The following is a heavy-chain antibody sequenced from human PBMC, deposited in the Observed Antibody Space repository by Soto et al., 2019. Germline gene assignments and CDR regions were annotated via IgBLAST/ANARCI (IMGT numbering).Heavy chain of an antibody. D-gene: IGHD3-16*01. CDR1: GGTFSSYA. CDR2: IIPIFGTA. V-gene: IGHV1-69*01. J-gene: IGHJ4*02. CDR3: ARGGELLELQNFDY. Sequence: QVQLVQSGAEVKKPGSSVKVSCKASGGTFSSYAISWVRQAPGQGLEWMGGIIPIFGTANYAQKVQGRVTINADDSTSTAYMELSSLRSEDTAVYYCARGGELLELQNFDYWGQGTLVTVSS.